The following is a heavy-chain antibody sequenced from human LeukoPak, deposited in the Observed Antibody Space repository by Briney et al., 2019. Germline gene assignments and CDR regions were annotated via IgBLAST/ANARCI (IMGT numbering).Heavy chain of an antibody. CDR3: AKFGFCSSTSCPAPY. J-gene: IGHJ4*02. Sequence: GGTLRLSCAASGFTFSSYGMSWVRQAPGKGLEWVSAISGSGGSTYYADSVKGRFTISRDNSKNTLYLQMNSLRAEDTAVYYCAKFGFCSSTSCPAPYWGQGALVTVSS. CDR2: ISGSGGST. CDR1: GFTFSSYG. V-gene: IGHV3-23*01. D-gene: IGHD2-2*01.